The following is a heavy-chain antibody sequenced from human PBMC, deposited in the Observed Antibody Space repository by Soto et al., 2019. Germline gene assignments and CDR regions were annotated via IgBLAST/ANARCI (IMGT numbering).Heavy chain of an antibody. CDR1: GFPFSSYA. CDR2: ISASGYST. Sequence: PGGSLRLSCAASGFPFSSYAMSWVRQSPGKGLEWVSGISASGYSTFYADSVKGRFTISRDNFKKTLYLQLSSLRAEDTAVYYCTTGNWFDPWGQGTLVTVSS. J-gene: IGHJ5*02. V-gene: IGHV3-23*01. CDR3: TTGNWFDP.